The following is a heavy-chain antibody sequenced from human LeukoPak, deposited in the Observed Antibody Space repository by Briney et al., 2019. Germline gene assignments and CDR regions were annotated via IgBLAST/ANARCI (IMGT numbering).Heavy chain of an antibody. CDR1: VYIFTGYY. CDR2: INPNSGGT. D-gene: IGHD6-13*01. V-gene: IGHV1-2*02. J-gene: IGHJ5*02. CDR3: AGGGGIANNWFDP. Sequence: ASVKVSCKASVYIFTGYYMHWVRQAPGQRLEWMGWINPNSGGTNEAQKFQGRVPMTRYTSIRTAYMERSRLRSDDTAVYNCAGGGGIANNWFDPWGQGTLVTVSS.